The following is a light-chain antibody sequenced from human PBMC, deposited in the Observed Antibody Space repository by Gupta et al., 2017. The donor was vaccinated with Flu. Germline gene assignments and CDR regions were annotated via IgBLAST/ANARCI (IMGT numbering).Light chain of an antibody. Sequence: QSALPQPASVSGSPGQSITIPCTGTSSDVGGYNYVSWSQQHPGKAPKLMIYEVSNRPSGVSNRFSGSKSGNTASLTISGLQAEDEADYYCSSYTSSRTRVFGTGTKVTVL. CDR3: SSYTSSRTRV. CDR1: SSDVGGYNY. J-gene: IGLJ1*01. CDR2: EVS. V-gene: IGLV2-14*01.